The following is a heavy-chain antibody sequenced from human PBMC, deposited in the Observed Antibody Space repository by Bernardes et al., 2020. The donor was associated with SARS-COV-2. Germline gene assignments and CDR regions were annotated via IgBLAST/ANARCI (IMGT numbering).Heavy chain of an antibody. V-gene: IGHV4-39*01. J-gene: IGHJ5*02. CDR2: IYYSGST. CDR1: GGSISSSSYY. CDR3: ARLAAHPNWFDP. Sequence: SETLSLTCTVSGGSISSSSYYWGWIRQPPGKGLEWIGSIYYSGSTYYNPSLKSRVTISVDTSKNQFSLKLSSVTAADTAVYYCARLAAHPNWFDPWGQGTLVTVSS. D-gene: IGHD6-6*01.